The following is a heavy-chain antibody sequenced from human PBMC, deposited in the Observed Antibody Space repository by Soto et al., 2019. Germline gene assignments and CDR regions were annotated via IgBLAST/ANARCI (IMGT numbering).Heavy chain of an antibody. D-gene: IGHD6-19*01. CDR1: GFTFSSYA. Sequence: GSLRLSCAASGFTFSSYAMSWVRQTPGKGLEWVSAISGSGGSTYYADSVKGRFTISRDNSKNTLYLQMNSLRAEDTAVYYCAKAGPYSSGWYVDYWGQGTLVTVSS. J-gene: IGHJ4*02. CDR2: ISGSGGST. CDR3: AKAGPYSSGWYVDY. V-gene: IGHV3-23*01.